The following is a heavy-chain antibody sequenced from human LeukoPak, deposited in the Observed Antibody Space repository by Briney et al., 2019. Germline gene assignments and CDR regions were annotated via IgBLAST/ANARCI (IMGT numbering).Heavy chain of an antibody. J-gene: IGHJ4*02. CDR3: ARVSCSSTSCYLDY. Sequence: SETLSLTCTVSGYSISSGYYWGWIRQPPGKGPEWIGSIYHSGSTYYNPSLKSRVTISVDTSKNQFSLKLSSVTAADTAVYYCARVSCSSTSCYLDYWGQGTLVTVSS. D-gene: IGHD2-2*01. CDR1: GYSISSGYY. V-gene: IGHV4-38-2*02. CDR2: IYHSGST.